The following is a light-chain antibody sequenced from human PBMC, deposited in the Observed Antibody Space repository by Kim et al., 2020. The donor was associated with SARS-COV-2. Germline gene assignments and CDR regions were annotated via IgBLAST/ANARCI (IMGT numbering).Light chain of an antibody. V-gene: IGLV7-43*01. J-gene: IGLJ3*02. CDR3: LRYHELTWI. CDR2: STT. CDR1: TGAVTSGFY. Sequence: PGGTVTVTCAVNTGAVTSGFYPNWVQQKAGQAPRARIYSTTNRHAWTPARFSGSIRGGKATLTLSDVEPGDEADYYCLRYHELTWIFGGGTQLTVL.